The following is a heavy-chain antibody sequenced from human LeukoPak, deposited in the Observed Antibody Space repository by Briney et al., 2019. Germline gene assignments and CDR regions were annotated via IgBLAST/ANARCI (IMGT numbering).Heavy chain of an antibody. CDR2: IYHSGST. CDR3: ARDLYSSSWYQTQYFDY. V-gene: IGHV4-38-2*02. J-gene: IGHJ4*02. CDR1: GYSISSGYY. Sequence: LETLSLTCAVSGYSISSGYYWGWIRQPPGKGLEWIGSIYHSGSTYYNPSLKSRVTISVDTSKNQFSLKLSSVTAADTAVYYCARDLYSSSWYQTQYFDYWGQGTLVTVSS. D-gene: IGHD6-13*01.